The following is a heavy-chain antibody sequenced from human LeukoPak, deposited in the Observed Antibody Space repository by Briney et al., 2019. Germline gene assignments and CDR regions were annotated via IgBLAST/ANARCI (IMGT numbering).Heavy chain of an antibody. Sequence: GGSLRRSCAASGFTFSSYGMHWVRQAPGKGLEWVAVISYDGSNKYYADSVKGRFTISRDNSKNTLYLQMNSLRAEDTAVYYCAKDRSSSWYEGPFNGMDVWGQGTTVTVSS. D-gene: IGHD6-13*01. CDR2: ISYDGSNK. J-gene: IGHJ6*02. CDR1: GFTFSSYG. CDR3: AKDRSSSWYEGPFNGMDV. V-gene: IGHV3-30*18.